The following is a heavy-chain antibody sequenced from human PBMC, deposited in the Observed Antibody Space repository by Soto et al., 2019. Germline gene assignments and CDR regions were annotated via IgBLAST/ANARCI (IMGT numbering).Heavy chain of an antibody. CDR2: ISWNSGSI. Sequence: PGGSLRLSCAASGFTFDDYAMHWVRQAPGKGLEWVSGISWNSGSIGYADSVKGRFTISRDNAKNSLYLQMNSLRAEDTALYYCAKGIVGATMGFDAFDIWGQGTMVTVS. D-gene: IGHD1-26*01. CDR1: GFTFDDYA. V-gene: IGHV3-9*01. J-gene: IGHJ3*02. CDR3: AKGIVGATMGFDAFDI.